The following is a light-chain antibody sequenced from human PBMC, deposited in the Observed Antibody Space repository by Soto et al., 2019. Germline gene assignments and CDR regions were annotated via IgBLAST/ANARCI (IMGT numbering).Light chain of an antibody. J-gene: IGKJ4*01. CDR1: QSISSY. CDR2: AAS. CDR3: QQRYSTRWT. Sequence: DLQMTQSPSSLSASVGDRVTITCRASQSISSYLNWYQQKPGKAPKLLIYAASSLQSGVPSRFSGSGSGTDFTINISSLKPEDGETDECQQRYSTRWTFGGGTKVDIK. V-gene: IGKV1-39*01.